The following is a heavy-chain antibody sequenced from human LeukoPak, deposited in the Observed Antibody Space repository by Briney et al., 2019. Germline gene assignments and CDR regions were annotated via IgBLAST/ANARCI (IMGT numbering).Heavy chain of an antibody. D-gene: IGHD3-10*01. Sequence: ASVTVSFKATGYTFTSYGISWVRQAPGQGLEWMGWISAYNGNTNYAQKLQERVTMTTDTSTSTAYMELRSLRSDDTAVYYCARDRDGSPYDVFDIWGQGTMVTVSS. J-gene: IGHJ3*02. V-gene: IGHV1-18*01. CDR2: ISAYNGNT. CDR3: ARDRDGSPYDVFDI. CDR1: GYTFTSYG.